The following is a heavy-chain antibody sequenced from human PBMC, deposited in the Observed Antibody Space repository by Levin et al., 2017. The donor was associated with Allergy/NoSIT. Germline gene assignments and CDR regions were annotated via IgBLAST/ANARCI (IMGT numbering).Heavy chain of an antibody. CDR3: ARDRAISRADTAMVTYYYYGMDV. D-gene: IGHD5-18*01. V-gene: IGHV1-18*01. Sequence: GGSLRLSCKASGYTFTSYGISWVRQAPGQGLEWMGWISAYNGNTNYAQKLQGRVTMTTDTSTSTAYMELRSLRSDDTAVYYCARDRAISRADTAMVTYYYYGMDVWGQGTTVTVSS. J-gene: IGHJ6*02. CDR2: ISAYNGNT. CDR1: GYTFTSYG.